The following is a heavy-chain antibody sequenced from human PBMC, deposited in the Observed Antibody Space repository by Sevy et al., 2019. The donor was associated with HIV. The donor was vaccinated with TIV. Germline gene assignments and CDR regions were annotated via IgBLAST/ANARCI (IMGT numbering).Heavy chain of an antibody. D-gene: IGHD3-16*01. CDR1: GFTFSSYG. J-gene: IGHJ4*02. Sequence: GGSLRLSCAASGFTFSSYGMHWVRQAPGKGLEWVAVISYDGSNKYYADSVKSRFTISRDNSKNTLYLQMNSLRAEDTAVYYCAPARGGDYYFDYWGQGTLVTVSS. V-gene: IGHV3-30*03. CDR2: ISYDGSNK. CDR3: APARGGDYYFDY.